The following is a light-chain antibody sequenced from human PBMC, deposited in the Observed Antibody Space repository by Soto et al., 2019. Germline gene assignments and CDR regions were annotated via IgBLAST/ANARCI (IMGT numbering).Light chain of an antibody. CDR2: KAS. CDR3: QQYNSYSKT. V-gene: IGKV1-5*03. CDR1: QSINSW. Sequence: DIQMTQSPSTLSASVGDRVTITCRASQSINSWLAWFQQKPGKAPKLLIQKASNLESGVPSRFSGSGSGTEFTLTISSLQPDDFATYYCQQYNSYSKTFGQGTKLEIK. J-gene: IGKJ2*01.